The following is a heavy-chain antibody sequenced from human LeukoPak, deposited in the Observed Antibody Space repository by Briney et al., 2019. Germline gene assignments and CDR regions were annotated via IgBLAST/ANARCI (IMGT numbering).Heavy chain of an antibody. Sequence: QAGGSLRLSCEVSGSGFTFGNFAMSWVRQAPGKGLEWVSGISGSGYYTYYADSVKGRFTISRDNSKNTLYIQMNSLRAEDTAVYYCAKDGSWGDYYFYFYMDVWGKGTTVTDSS. CDR2: ISGSGYYT. J-gene: IGHJ6*03. CDR1: GSGFTFGNFA. V-gene: IGHV3-23*01. CDR3: AKDGSWGDYYFYFYMDV. D-gene: IGHD3-16*01.